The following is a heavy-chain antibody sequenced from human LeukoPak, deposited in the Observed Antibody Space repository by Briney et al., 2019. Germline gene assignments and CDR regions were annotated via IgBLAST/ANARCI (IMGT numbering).Heavy chain of an antibody. CDR2: THFSGSS. J-gene: IGHJ5*02. CDR3: ARGGWSLDL. D-gene: IGHD6-19*01. CDR1: GGSISSYY. Sequence: SETLSLTCTVSGGSISSYYWSWIWQPPGKGLEWIGYTHFSGSSSQNPSLNSRLTMSLDTSKNQFSLKLTSVTATDTAVYYCARGGWSLDLWGQGTLVTVSS. V-gene: IGHV4-59*01.